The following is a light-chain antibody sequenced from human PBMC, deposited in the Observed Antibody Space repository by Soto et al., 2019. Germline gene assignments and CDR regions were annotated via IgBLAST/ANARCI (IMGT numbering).Light chain of an antibody. V-gene: IGLV2-14*01. CDR3: SSYTSSSTRA. J-gene: IGLJ3*02. CDR1: SSDVGGYNY. CDR2: DVS. Sequence: QSALTQPASVSGSPGQSITISCTGTSSDVGGYNYVSWYQQHPGKAPELMIYDVSNRPSGVSNRFSGSKSGNTASLTISGLQAEDEADYYCSSYTSSSTRAFGGGTQLTVL.